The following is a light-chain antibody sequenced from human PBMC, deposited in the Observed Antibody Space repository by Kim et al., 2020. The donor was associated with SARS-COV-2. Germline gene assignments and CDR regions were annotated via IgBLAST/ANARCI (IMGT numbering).Light chain of an antibody. Sequence: EIVLTQSPGTLSLSPGERATLSCRASQSVSSSNLAWYQQKPGQAPRLLIYGASSRAAGIPDRFSRSRSGTDFTLTISRLEPEDFAVYYGQQYGRSPLTFGRETKVDI. J-gene: IGKJ4*01. CDR1: QSVSSSN. CDR2: GAS. CDR3: QQYGRSPLT. V-gene: IGKV3-20*01.